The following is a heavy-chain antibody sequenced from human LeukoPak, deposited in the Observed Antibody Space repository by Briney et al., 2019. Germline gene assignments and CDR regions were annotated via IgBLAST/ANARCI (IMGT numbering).Heavy chain of an antibody. CDR2: ISTYNGNT. CDR1: GYIFNNYG. Sequence: ASVRVSCKASGYIFNNYGITWVRQAPGQGLEWMGWISTYNGNTNYAQKFQGRVTMTTDTSTSTAYMELRSLRSDDTAVYYCARTHLWLSGDAFDIWGQGTMVTVSS. V-gene: IGHV1-18*01. CDR3: ARTHLWLSGDAFDI. D-gene: IGHD5-18*01. J-gene: IGHJ3*02.